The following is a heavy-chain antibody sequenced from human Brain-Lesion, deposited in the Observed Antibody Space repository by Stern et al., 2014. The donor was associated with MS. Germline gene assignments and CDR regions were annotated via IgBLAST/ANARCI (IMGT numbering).Heavy chain of an antibody. CDR2: INRDGSDT. Sequence: EVHLVESGGGLVQPGGSLRLSCAASGFNFSSYWMHWVRQFPEKGLFWVSQINRDGSDTSYADSVKGRFSISRDNIRNMLYLRMTSLRAEDTAVYYCARGVGDYXGQGARVTVSS. J-gene: IGHJ4*02. V-gene: IGHV3-74*02. CDR1: GFNFSSYW. D-gene: IGHD3-16*01. CDR3: ARGVGDY.